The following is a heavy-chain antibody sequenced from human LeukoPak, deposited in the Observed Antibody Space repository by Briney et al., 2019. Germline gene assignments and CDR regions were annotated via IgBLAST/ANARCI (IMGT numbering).Heavy chain of an antibody. CDR1: GFTVSSNY. CDR3: ARSMAGITGVFDY. Sequence: GGSLRLSCAASGFTVSSNYMSWVRQAPGKGLEWVSVIYSGGSTYYADSVKGRFTISRDNSKNTLYLQMNSLRAEDTAVYYCARSMAGITGVFDYWGQGTLSPSPQ. V-gene: IGHV3-53*01. D-gene: IGHD6-19*01. CDR2: IYSGGST. J-gene: IGHJ4*02.